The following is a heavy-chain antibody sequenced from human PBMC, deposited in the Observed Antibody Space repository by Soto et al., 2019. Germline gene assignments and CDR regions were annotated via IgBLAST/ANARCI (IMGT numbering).Heavy chain of an antibody. D-gene: IGHD2-2*01. CDR3: ARSSTIRPNFDY. V-gene: IGHV4-39*01. CDR2: IYYSGST. CDR1: GGSISSSTYY. Sequence: QLHLQESGPGLVKPSETLSLTCTVSGGSISSSTYYWGWIRQPPGKGLEWIGSIYYSGSTYYSPSLKSRVTISVDTSKTQFSLNLSSVTAADTAVYYCARSSTIRPNFDYWGQGTLVTVSS. J-gene: IGHJ4*02.